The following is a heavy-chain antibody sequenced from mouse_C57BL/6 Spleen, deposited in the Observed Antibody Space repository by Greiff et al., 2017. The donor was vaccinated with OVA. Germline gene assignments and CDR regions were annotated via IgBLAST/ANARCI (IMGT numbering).Heavy chain of an antibody. CDR3: ARERSGSSYVDFDY. CDR2: IYPSDSET. CDR1: GYTFTSYW. V-gene: IGHV1-61*01. J-gene: IGHJ2*01. Sequence: VKLQQPGAELVRPGSSVKLSCKASGYTFTSYWMDWVKQRPGQGLEWIGNIYPSDSETHYNQKFKDKATLTVDKSSSTAYMQLSSLTSEDSAVYYCARERSGSSYVDFDYWGQGTTLTVSS. D-gene: IGHD1-1*01.